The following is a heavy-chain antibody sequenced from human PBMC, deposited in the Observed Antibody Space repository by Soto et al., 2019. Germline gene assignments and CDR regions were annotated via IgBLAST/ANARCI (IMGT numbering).Heavy chain of an antibody. CDR3: VRDWGGLGF. V-gene: IGHV3-23*01. Sequence: GGSLRLSCAASGFTFSSYAMSWVRQAPGKGLEWVSVISGSGGSTYCADSVKGRFTISRDNSKNSLYLDMKSLRVEDTAVYYCVRDWGGLGFWGQGTLVTVSS. J-gene: IGHJ4*02. D-gene: IGHD3-10*01. CDR1: GFTFSSYA. CDR2: ISGSGGST.